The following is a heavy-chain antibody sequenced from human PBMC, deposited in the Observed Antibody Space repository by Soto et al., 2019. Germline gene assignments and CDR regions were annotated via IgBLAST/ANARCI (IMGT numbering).Heavy chain of an antibody. V-gene: IGHV1-69*01. CDR1: GGTFSSYA. CDR2: IIPLFGAA. Sequence: QVQLVQSGAEVKKPGSSVKVSCKASGGTFSSYAISWVRQAPGQGLEWMGGIIPLFGAANYAQKFQGRVTLTEDESTSTAYMELRSLKSEDTAVYYCARGSVRRRYFTWLPHMDPFDPWGQGTLVTVSS. J-gene: IGHJ5*02. CDR3: ARGSVRRRYFTWLPHMDPFDP. D-gene: IGHD3-9*01.